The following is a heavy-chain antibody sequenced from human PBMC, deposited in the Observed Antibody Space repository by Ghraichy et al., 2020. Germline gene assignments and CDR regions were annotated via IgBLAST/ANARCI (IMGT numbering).Heavy chain of an antibody. CDR1: GGTFSSYA. J-gene: IGHJ4*02. V-gene: IGHV1-69*13. CDR3: ARVRGWIDGIYY. D-gene: IGHD1-1*01. Sequence: SVKVSCKASGGTFSSYAISWVRHAPGQGLEWMGGIIPIFGTTNYAQKFQGRVTITADESTSTAYMELSSLRSEDTAVYYCARVRGWIDGIYYWGQKALVVVS. CDR2: IIPIFGTT.